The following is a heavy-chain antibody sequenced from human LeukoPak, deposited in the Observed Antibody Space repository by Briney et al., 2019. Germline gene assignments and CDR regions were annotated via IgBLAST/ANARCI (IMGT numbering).Heavy chain of an antibody. CDR3: ARDPPPDDTSGYLDY. Sequence: QSGGSLRLSCAASGFTFSNYWMHWVRQAPGKGLVWVSRINSDGSSTSYADSVKGRFTISRDNAKNTLDLQMGSLRVEDTAVYYCARDPPPDDTSGYLDYWGQGALVTVSS. D-gene: IGHD3-22*01. V-gene: IGHV3-74*01. CDR2: INSDGSST. J-gene: IGHJ4*02. CDR1: GFTFSNYW.